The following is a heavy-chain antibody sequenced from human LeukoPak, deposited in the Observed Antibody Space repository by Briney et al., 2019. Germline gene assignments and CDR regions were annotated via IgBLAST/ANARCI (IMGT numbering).Heavy chain of an antibody. V-gene: IGHV3-23*01. CDR2: ISGSGGST. J-gene: IGHJ4*02. Sequence: GGSLRLSCAASGFTFSGSALHWVRQAPGKGLEWVSAISGSGGSTYYADSVKGRFTISRDNSKNTLYLQMNSLRAEDTAVYYCATGVTNYFDYWGQGTLVTVSS. D-gene: IGHD4-23*01. CDR3: ATGVTNYFDY. CDR1: GFTFSGSA.